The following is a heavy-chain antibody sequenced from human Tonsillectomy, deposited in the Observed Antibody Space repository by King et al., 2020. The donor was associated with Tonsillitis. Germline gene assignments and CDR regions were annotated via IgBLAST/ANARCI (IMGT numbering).Heavy chain of an antibody. CDR3: AKDNDLLDGDMAS. Sequence: VQLVESGGGLVQPGRSLRLSCAASGFIFDDYAMHWVRQAPGKGLEWVSSITWNGVIIGYADSVKGRFTVSRDNAKNSLYLHMNSLRAEDTALYYCAKDNDLLDGDMASWGQGTLVTVSA. D-gene: IGHD5-24*01. V-gene: IGHV3-9*01. J-gene: IGHJ5*02. CDR1: GFIFDDYA. CDR2: ITWNGVII.